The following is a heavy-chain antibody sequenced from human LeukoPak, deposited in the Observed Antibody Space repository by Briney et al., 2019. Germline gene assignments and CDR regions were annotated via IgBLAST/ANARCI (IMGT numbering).Heavy chain of an antibody. CDR1: GFTFASHA. V-gene: IGHV3-23*01. Sequence: QAGGSLRLSCAASGFTFASHAMSWVRQAPGKGLEWVSSISIIAATTHYADSVKGRFTISRDNSKNTLYVQVNSLGTEDTAAYYCAKGSYYDSSGSFYFDYWGQGTLVTVSS. J-gene: IGHJ4*02. CDR3: AKGSYYDSSGSFYFDY. D-gene: IGHD3-22*01. CDR2: ISIIAATT.